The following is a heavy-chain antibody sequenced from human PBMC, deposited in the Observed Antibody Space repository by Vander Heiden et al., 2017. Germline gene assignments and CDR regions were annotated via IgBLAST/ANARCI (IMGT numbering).Heavy chain of an antibody. CDR1: GFTVSSTY. J-gene: IGHJ5*02. Sequence: EVQLVESGGGLIQPGGSLRLSCAASGFTVSSTYMRWVRQAPGKGLEWVSVIYSGGSTYYADSVKGRFTISRDNSKNTLYLQMNSLRAEDTAVYYCARDREGSGWPNWFDPWGQGTLVTVSS. D-gene: IGHD6-19*01. CDR2: IYSGGST. CDR3: ARDREGSGWPNWFDP. V-gene: IGHV3-53*01.